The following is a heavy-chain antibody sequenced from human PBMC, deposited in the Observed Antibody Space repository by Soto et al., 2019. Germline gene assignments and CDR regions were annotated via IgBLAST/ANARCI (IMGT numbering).Heavy chain of an antibody. Sequence: SETLSLTCTVSGGSISSGDYYWSWIRQPPGKGLEWIGYIYYSGSTYYNPSLKSRVTISVDTSKNQFSLKLSSVTAADTAVYYCASCSTSCYENCMDVWGQGTTVTVSS. D-gene: IGHD2-2*01. CDR3: ASCSTSCYENCMDV. V-gene: IGHV4-30-4*01. J-gene: IGHJ6*02. CDR2: IYYSGST. CDR1: GGSISSGDYY.